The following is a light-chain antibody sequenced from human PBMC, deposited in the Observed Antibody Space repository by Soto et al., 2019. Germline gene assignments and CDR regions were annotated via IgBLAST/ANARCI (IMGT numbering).Light chain of an antibody. CDR2: GAS. J-gene: IGKJ1*01. Sequence: EIVMTQSPATLSVSPGDRATLSCSASQSVSNHLAWYQQKPGHAPMLLIYGASTRAPGIPSRFSGSGSGTDFALTISSLQSEDFPVYYCQQFDNWSSTFGQGTKVEIK. CDR1: QSVSNH. V-gene: IGKV3-15*01. CDR3: QQFDNWSST.